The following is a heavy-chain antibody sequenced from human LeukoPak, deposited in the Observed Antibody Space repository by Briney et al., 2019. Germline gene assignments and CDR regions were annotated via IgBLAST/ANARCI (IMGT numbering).Heavy chain of an antibody. D-gene: IGHD6-19*01. CDR3: ARGGTPGYSSGRIDY. Sequence: PGGSLRLSCAASGFTVSSNYMSWVRQAPGKGLEWVSVIYSAGNTYYADSVKGRFTISSHNSENTLYLHMNSLRVEDTAVYFCARGGTPGYSSGRIDYWGQGTLVTVSS. CDR2: IYSAGNT. CDR1: GFTVSSNY. V-gene: IGHV3-53*04. J-gene: IGHJ4*02.